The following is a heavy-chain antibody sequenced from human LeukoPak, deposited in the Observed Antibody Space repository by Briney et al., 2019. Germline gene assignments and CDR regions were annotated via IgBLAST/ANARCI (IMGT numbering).Heavy chain of an antibody. CDR3: AREWEAGRVGDFYFDY. CDR1: GFTVSSNY. CDR2: IYSGGRT. D-gene: IGHD3-10*01. Sequence: GGSLRLSCAASGFTVSSNYMSWVRQAPGKGLEWVSVIYSGGRTYYADSVKGRFTISRDNSKSTLYLQMNSLRAEDTAVYYCAREWEAGRVGDFYFDYWGQGTLVTVSS. V-gene: IGHV3-53*01. J-gene: IGHJ4*02.